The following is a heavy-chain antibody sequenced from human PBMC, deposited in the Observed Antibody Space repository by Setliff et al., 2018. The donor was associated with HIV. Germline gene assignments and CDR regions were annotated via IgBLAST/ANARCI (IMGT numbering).Heavy chain of an antibody. V-gene: IGHV1-69*13. CDR3: ASGSHGEGATDY. CDR1: GGIFSSYA. D-gene: IGHD1-26*01. J-gene: IGHJ4*02. Sequence: SVKVSCKASGGIFSSYALSWVRQAPGQGLEWMGGIIPIFGTANYARKFQGRVTITADASTNTAYMELSSLRSEDTAVYYCASGSHGEGATDYWGLGTLVTVSS. CDR2: IIPIFGTA.